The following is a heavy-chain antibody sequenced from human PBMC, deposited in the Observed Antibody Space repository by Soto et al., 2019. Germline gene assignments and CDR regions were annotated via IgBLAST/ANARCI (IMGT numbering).Heavy chain of an antibody. CDR2: IIPIFGTA. D-gene: IGHD2-21*02. J-gene: IGHJ4*01. V-gene: IGHV1-69*13. Sequence: SVKVSCKASGYTFTSYGISWVRQAPGQGLEWMGGIIPIFGTANYAQKFQGRVTITADESTSTAYMELSSLRSEDTAVYYCARTLAYCGGDCYPGGIFDYWG. CDR3: ARTLAYCGGDCYPGGIFDY. CDR1: GYTFTSYG.